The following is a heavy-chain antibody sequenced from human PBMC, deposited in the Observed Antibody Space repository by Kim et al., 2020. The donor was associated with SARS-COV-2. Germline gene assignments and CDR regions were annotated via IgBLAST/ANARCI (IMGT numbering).Heavy chain of an antibody. CDR3: ARDHQQLGDFDY. V-gene: IGHV1-3*01. J-gene: IGHJ4*02. Sequence: YSQKFQGRVTITRDTSASTAYMELSSLRSEDTAVYYCARDHQQLGDFDYWGQGTLVTVSS. D-gene: IGHD6-13*01.